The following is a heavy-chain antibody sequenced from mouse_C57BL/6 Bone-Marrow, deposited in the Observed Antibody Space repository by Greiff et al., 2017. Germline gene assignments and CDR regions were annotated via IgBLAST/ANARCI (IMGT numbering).Heavy chain of an antibody. J-gene: IGHJ1*03. D-gene: IGHD1-1*02. CDR2: INPYNGGT. Sequence: EVQLVESGPVLVKPGASVKMSCKASGYTFTDYYMNWVKQSHGKSLEWIGVINPYNGGTSYNQKFKGKATLTVDKSSSTAYMELNSLTSEDSAVYYCARWGWWYVDVWGTGTTVTVSS. CDR1: GYTFTDYY. V-gene: IGHV1-19*01. CDR3: ARWGWWYVDV.